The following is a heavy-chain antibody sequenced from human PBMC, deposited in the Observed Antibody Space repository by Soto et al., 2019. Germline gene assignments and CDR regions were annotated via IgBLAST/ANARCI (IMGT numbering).Heavy chain of an antibody. V-gene: IGHV4-39*01. CDR3: ASSTYYDFWSGYKGYYFDY. CDR1: GGSISSSSYY. Sequence: QLQLQESGPGLVKPSETLSLTCTVSGGSISSSSYYWGWIRQPPGKGLEWIGSIYYSGSTYYNPSLKSRVTISVDTSKNQFSLKLSSVTAADTAVYYCASSTYYDFWSGYKGYYFDYWGQGTLVTVSS. CDR2: IYYSGST. D-gene: IGHD3-3*01. J-gene: IGHJ4*02.